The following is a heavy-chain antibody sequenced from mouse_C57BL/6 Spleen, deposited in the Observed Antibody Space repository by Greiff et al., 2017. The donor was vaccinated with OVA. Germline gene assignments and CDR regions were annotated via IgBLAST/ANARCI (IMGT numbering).Heavy chain of an antibody. CDR3: SRGEVTPDFDY. Sequence: QVQLQQSGAELVKPGASVKLSCKASGYTFTSYWMHWVKQRPGRGLEWIGRIDPKSGGTKYNEKFKRKARLTVAKPSSTACMQLSSLTSEDSAVYYCSRGEVTPDFDYWGQGTTLTVSS. D-gene: IGHD2-3*01. V-gene: IGHV1-72*01. J-gene: IGHJ2*01. CDR2: IDPKSGGT. CDR1: GYTFTSYW.